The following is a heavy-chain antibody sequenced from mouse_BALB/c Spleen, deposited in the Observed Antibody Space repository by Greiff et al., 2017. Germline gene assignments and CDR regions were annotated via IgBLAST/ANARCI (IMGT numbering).Heavy chain of an antibody. V-gene: IGHV2-6-7*01. CDR2: IWGDGST. J-gene: IGHJ4*01. CDR1: GFSLTGYG. D-gene: IGHD2-10*01. Sequence: VQLQQSGPGLVAPSQSLSITCTVSGFSLTGYGVNWVRQPPGKGLEWLGMIWGDGSTDYNSALKSRLSISQDNSTSQAFLKLNSLQTDDTATYYCATDAYSGKGYAMDYWGQGTSVTVSS. CDR3: ATDAYSGKGYAMDY.